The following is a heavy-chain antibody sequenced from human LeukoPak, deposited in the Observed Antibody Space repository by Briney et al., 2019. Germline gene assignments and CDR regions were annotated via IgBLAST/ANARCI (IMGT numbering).Heavy chain of an antibody. CDR1: GFTFSSYW. CDR2: INTDGSST. CDR3: ARTNGITGPFGY. Sequence: GGSLRLSCAASGFTFSSYWMHWVRQAPGKGLVWVSRINTDGSSTSYADSVKGRFTISRDNAKNTLYLQMNSLRAEDTAMYYCARTNGITGPFGYWGQGTPVTVSS. V-gene: IGHV3-74*01. J-gene: IGHJ4*02. D-gene: IGHD2-8*01.